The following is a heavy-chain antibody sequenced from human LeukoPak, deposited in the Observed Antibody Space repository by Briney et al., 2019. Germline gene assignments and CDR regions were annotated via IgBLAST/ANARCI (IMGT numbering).Heavy chain of an antibody. V-gene: IGHV3-9*01. CDR3: ASNGAVPADLWVW. Sequence: GGSLRLSCAASGFTFDDYAMHWVRQAPGKGLEWVSGISWNSGSIGYADSVKGRFTISRDNAKNSLYLQMNSLRAEDTAVYYCASNGAVPADLWVWWGQGTLVTVSS. CDR2: ISWNSGSI. CDR1: GFTFDDYA. J-gene: IGHJ4*02. D-gene: IGHD2-2*01.